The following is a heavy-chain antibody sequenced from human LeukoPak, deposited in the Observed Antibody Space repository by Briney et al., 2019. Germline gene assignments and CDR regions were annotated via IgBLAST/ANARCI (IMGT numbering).Heavy chain of an antibody. D-gene: IGHD3-10*01. Sequence: SGPALVKPTQTLTLTCTFSGFSLSTSGMRVSWIRQPPGKALEWLARIDWDDDKFYSTSLKTRLTISKDTSKNQVVLTMTNVDPVDTATYYCARDYGSGSYLDYWGQGTLVTVSS. CDR3: ARDYGSGSYLDY. CDR1: GFSLSTSGMR. V-gene: IGHV2-70*04. CDR2: IDWDDDK. J-gene: IGHJ4*02.